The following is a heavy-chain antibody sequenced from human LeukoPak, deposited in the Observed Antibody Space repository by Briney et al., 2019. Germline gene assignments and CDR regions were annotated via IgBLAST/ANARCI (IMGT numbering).Heavy chain of an antibody. J-gene: IGHJ4*02. CDR2: INTDTRGT. D-gene: IGHD3-16*01. CDR3: ARAGAYHFDN. Sequence: SGESLILSCAASGFTFTDYWMHWVRQVPGKGLVWVSIINTDTRGTYYADSVKGRFTISRDNAKSILYLQMDSLRAEDTAVYYCARAGAYHFDNWGQGTLVTVSS. V-gene: IGHV3-74*01. CDR1: GFTFTDYW.